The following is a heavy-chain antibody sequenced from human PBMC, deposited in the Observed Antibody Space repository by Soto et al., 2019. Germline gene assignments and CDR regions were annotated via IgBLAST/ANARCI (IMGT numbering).Heavy chain of an antibody. Sequence: QVTLKESGPVLVKPTETLTLTCTVSGFSLSNARMGVSWIRQPPGKALEWLAHIFSNDEKSYSTSLKSRRTLSKDTSKSQGVLTMTTIDPVDTATYSCARMTAPTCYDMYVWGQGTTVTVSS. CDR1: GFSLSNARMG. CDR3: ARMTAPTCYDMYV. D-gene: IGHD1-1*01. J-gene: IGHJ6*02. V-gene: IGHV2-26*01. CDR2: IFSNDEK.